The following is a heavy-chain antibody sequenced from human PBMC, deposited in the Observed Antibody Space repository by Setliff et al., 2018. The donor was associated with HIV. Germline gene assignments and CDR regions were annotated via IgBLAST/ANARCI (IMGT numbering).Heavy chain of an antibody. CDR2: IGAFNGNT. V-gene: IGHV1-18*01. Sequence: ASVKVSCKASGYTFTDFGITWVRQAPGQGLEWMGWIGAFNGNTHYPQNLQGXXXXTTDTSTRTAYMELRSLRSDDTAVYFCARAGAAETSHFDYWGQGTLVTVSS. CDR3: ARAGAAETSHFDY. J-gene: IGHJ4*02. D-gene: IGHD2-15*01. CDR1: GYTFTDFG.